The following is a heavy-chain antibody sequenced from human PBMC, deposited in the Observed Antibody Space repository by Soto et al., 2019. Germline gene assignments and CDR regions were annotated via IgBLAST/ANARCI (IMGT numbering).Heavy chain of an antibody. J-gene: IGHJ3*02. CDR1: GGSISSSSYY. V-gene: IGHV4-39*01. CDR3: ARRVQLERRGDAFDI. CDR2: IYYSGST. D-gene: IGHD1-1*01. Sequence: QLQLQESGPGLVKPSETLSLTCTVSGGSISSSSYYWGWIRQPPGKGLEWIGSIYYSGSTYYNPSLKSRVTISVDTSKNQFSLKLSSVTAADTAVYYCARRVQLERRGDAFDIWGQGTMVTVSS.